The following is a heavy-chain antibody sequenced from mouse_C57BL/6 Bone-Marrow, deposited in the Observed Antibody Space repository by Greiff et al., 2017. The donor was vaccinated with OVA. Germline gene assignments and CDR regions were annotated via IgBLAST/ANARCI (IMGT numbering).Heavy chain of an antibody. J-gene: IGHJ3*01. Sequence: VQLQQSGPELVKPGASVKIPCKASGYTFTDYNMDWVKQSHGKSLEWIGDINPNNGGTIYNQKFKGKATLTVDKSSSTAYMELRSLTSEDTAVYYCARKGDSNDVWFAYWGQGTLVTVSA. CDR1: GYTFTDYN. CDR3: ARKGDSNDVWFAY. V-gene: IGHV1-18*01. CDR2: INPNNGGT. D-gene: IGHD2-12*01.